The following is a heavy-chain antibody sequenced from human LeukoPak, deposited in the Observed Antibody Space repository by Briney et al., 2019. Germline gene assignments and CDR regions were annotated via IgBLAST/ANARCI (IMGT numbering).Heavy chain of an antibody. CDR1: GGTFSSYA. CDR3: AREKARSCSGGSCYPDAFDI. Sequence: SVKVSCKASGGTFSSYAISWVRQAPGQGLEWMGGIIPIFGTANYAQKFQGRVTITADKSTSTAYMELSSLRSEDTAVYYCAREKARSCSGGSCYPDAFDIWGQGTMVTVSS. V-gene: IGHV1-69*06. J-gene: IGHJ3*02. D-gene: IGHD2-15*01. CDR2: IIPIFGTA.